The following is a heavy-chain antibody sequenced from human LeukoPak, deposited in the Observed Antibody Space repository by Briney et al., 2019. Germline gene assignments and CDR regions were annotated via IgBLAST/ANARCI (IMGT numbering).Heavy chain of an antibody. D-gene: IGHD1-26*01. Sequence: GGSLRLSCAASGFTFSSYAMSWVRQAPGKGLEWVSAISGSGGSTYYADSVKGRFTISRDNSKNTLYLQMNSLRAEDTAVYYCARASGSYLAFDYWGQGTLVTVSS. CDR2: ISGSGGST. CDR1: GFTFSSYA. CDR3: ARASGSYLAFDY. V-gene: IGHV3-23*01. J-gene: IGHJ4*02.